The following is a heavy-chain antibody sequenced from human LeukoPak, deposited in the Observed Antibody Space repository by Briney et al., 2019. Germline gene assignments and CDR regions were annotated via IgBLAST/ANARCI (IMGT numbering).Heavy chain of an antibody. V-gene: IGHV4-34*01. CDR2: INHSGST. CDR1: GGSFSGYY. J-gene: IGHJ4*02. Sequence: PSETLSLTCAVYGGSFSGYYWSWIRQPPGKGLEWIGEINHSGSTNYNPSLKSRVTISVDTSKNQFSLKLSSVTAADTAVYYCARVSLIFLYTAMVNYFDYWGQGTLVTVSS. CDR3: ARVSLIFLYTAMVNYFDY. D-gene: IGHD5-18*01.